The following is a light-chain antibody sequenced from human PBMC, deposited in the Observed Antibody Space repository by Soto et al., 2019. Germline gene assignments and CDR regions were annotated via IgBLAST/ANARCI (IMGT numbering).Light chain of an antibody. Sequence: DIVMTQSPLSLPVTPGEPASLSCRSSQSLLHHNGNNYLDWFLQKPGQSPRLLIYRGSNRASGVPDRFSGSGSGTEFTLTISGLQPEDFASYYCQQYHTYYTFGQGTKVDIK. CDR1: QSLLHHNGNNY. V-gene: IGKV2-28*01. J-gene: IGKJ2*01. CDR2: RGS. CDR3: QQYHTYYT.